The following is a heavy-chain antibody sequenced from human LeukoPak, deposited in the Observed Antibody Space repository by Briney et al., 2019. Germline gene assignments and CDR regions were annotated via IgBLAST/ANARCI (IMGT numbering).Heavy chain of an antibody. D-gene: IGHD5-18*01. CDR2: ISSSSSTI. Sequence: GGSLRLSCAASGFTFSSYSMNWVRQAPGKGLEWVSYISSSSSTIYYADSVKGRFTISRDNAKNSLYLQMNSLRAEDTAVYYCAKGRGYSYGYLMEDAFDIWGQGTMVTVSS. CDR1: GFTFSSYS. V-gene: IGHV3-48*04. J-gene: IGHJ3*02. CDR3: AKGRGYSYGYLMEDAFDI.